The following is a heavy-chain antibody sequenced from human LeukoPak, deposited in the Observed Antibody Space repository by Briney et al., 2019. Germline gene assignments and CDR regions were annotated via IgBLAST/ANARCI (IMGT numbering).Heavy chain of an antibody. D-gene: IGHD5-18*01. CDR3: AKDRRQLWASFDY. CDR2: ISGSGGST. J-gene: IGHJ4*02. Sequence: GGSLRLSCAASRFTFSSYGMSWVRQAPGKGLEWVSAISGSGGSTFYADSVEGRFTISRDNSKNTLYLQMNSLRDEDTAVYYCAKDRRQLWASFDYWGQGTLVTVSS. CDR1: RFTFSSYG. V-gene: IGHV3-23*01.